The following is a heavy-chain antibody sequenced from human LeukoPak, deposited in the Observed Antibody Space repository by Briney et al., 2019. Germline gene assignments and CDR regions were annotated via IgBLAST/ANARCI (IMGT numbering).Heavy chain of an antibody. CDR1: GGSVNNYY. CDR3: ARGTIGSYTY. CDR2: IYYGGST. Sequence: KPSETLSPTCSVSGGSVNNYYWNWIRQPPGKGLDWIGYIYYGGSTNYNPSLKSRVTISVDTSKNQFSLKLRSVTAADTAVYYCARGTIGSYTYWGQGTLVTVSS. J-gene: IGHJ4*02. D-gene: IGHD3-10*01. V-gene: IGHV4-59*02.